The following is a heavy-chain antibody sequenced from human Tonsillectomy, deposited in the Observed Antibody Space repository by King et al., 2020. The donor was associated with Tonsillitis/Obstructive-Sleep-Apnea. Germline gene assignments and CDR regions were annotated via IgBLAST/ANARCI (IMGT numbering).Heavy chain of an antibody. D-gene: IGHD3-3*01. CDR3: AKVPNFWAHYFLYY. CDR2: ISGNARST. J-gene: IGHJ4*02. V-gene: IGHV3-23*04. CDR1: GFTFSSYA. Sequence: QLVQSGGGLVQPGGSLRLSCAASGFTFSSYAMSWVRQAPGKGLEWVSAISGNARSTYYADSVKGRFTISRDNSKKKLHLQMNSLRAEDTAVYYGAKVPNFWAHYFLYYWGQGTLFTVSS.